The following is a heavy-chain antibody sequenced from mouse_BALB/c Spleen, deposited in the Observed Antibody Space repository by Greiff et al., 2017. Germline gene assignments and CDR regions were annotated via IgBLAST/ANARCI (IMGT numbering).Heavy chain of an antibody. CDR3: ARGGDGYYSY. J-gene: IGHJ2*01. CDR1: GFTFSSYA. Sequence: EVQRVESGGGLVKPGGSLKLSCAASGFTFSSYAMSWVRQTPEKRLEWVASISSGGSTYYPDSVKGRFTISRDNARNILYLQMSSLRSEDTAMYYCARGGDGYYSYWGQGTTLTVSS. CDR2: ISSGGST. V-gene: IGHV5-6-5*01. D-gene: IGHD2-3*01.